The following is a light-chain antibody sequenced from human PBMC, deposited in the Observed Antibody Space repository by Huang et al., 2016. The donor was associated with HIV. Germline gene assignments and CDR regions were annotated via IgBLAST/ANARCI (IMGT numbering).Light chain of an antibody. CDR3: QQYDNLPPFT. CDR1: QDISNY. CDR2: DAS. Sequence: DIQMTQSPSSLSASVGDRVTITCQASQDISNYLNWYQQKPGKAPKLLIYDASHLETGVPSRFSGSGSGTYFTFTISSLQPEDIATYYCQQYDNLPPFTFGPGTKVDIK. J-gene: IGKJ3*01. V-gene: IGKV1-33*01.